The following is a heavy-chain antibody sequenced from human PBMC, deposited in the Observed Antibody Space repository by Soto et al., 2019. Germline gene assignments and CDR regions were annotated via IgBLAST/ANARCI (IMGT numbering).Heavy chain of an antibody. D-gene: IGHD6-19*01. J-gene: IGHJ4*02. V-gene: IGHV3-23*01. Sequence: PGGSLRLSCAASGFTFSAYTMSWVRQAPGKGLEWVSAISYSGGSTYYADSMKGRFTISRDNSKNTLYLQMNSLRAEDTAVYYCAKPVRSGWYYFDYWGQGTLVTVSS. CDR2: ISYSGGST. CDR3: AKPVRSGWYYFDY. CDR1: GFTFSAYT.